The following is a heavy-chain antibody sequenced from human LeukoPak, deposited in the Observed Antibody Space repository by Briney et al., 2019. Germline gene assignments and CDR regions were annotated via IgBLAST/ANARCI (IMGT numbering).Heavy chain of an antibody. J-gene: IGHJ3*02. D-gene: IGHD2-2*01. V-gene: IGHV6-1*01. Sequence: PSQTLSLTCAISGDSVSSNSVDWNWIRQSPSRGLEWLGRTYYRFKCYNDSAVSVKSPITINPDTSKNQFSLQLNSVTPEDSAVYYCARGDLSHPYYSSTSCRMLFDIWGQGTMVTVSS. CDR3: ARGDLSHPYYSSTSCRMLFDI. CDR1: GDSVSSNSVD. CDR2: TYYRFKCYN.